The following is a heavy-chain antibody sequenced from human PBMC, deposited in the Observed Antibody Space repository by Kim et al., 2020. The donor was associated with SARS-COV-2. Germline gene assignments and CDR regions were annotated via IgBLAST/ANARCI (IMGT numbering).Heavy chain of an antibody. J-gene: IGHJ4*02. V-gene: IGHV4-39*01. CDR1: GGSISATDHY. Sequence: SETLSLTCTVSGGSISATDHYWHWIRQSPGRGLEWIAYIYHSGSASYNPSLKSRVTIFVDTSTSRFSLKVTSVTAADTAVYFCAGSYGSSFYWCQGTLIT. D-gene: IGHD1-26*01. CDR3: AGSYGSSFY. CDR2: IYHSGSA.